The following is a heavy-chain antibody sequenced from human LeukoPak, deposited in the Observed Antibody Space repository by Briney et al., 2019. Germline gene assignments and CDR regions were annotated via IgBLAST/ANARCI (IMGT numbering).Heavy chain of an antibody. V-gene: IGHV4-4*07. D-gene: IGHD1-26*01. J-gene: IGHJ4*02. CDR3: ARNLFYSGSYYPFGY. CDR1: GGSISSYY. Sequence: SETLSLTCTVSGGSISSYYWSWIRQPAGKGLEWIGRIYTSGSTNYNPSHKSRVTMSVDTSKNQFSLKLSSVTAADTAVYYCARNLFYSGSYYPFGYWGQGTLVTVSS. CDR2: IYTSGST.